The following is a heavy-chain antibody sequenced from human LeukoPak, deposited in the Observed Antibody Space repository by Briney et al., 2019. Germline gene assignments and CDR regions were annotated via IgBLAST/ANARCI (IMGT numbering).Heavy chain of an antibody. V-gene: IGHV4-59*01. CDR1: GGSISSYY. J-gene: IGHJ3*02. D-gene: IGHD2-21*02. Sequence: SETLSLTCTGSGGSISSYYWSWIRQPPGKGLEWIGYIYYSGSTNYNPSLKSRVTISVDTSKNQSSLKLSSVTAADTAVYYCASVLSYCGGDCSSAFDICGQGTMVTVSS. CDR3: ASVLSYCGGDCSSAFDI. CDR2: IYYSGST.